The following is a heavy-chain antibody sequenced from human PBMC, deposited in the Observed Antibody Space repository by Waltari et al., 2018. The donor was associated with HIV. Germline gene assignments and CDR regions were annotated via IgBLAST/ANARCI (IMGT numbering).Heavy chain of an antibody. Sequence: QVQLVQSGAEVKKPGASVKVSCKASGYTFTSYDINWVRQATGQGLEWMGWMNPNSGNTGYAQKVQGRVTMTRNTSISTAYMELSSLRSEDTAVYYCARAFAGGGSYALYFDSWGQGALVTVSS. V-gene: IGHV1-8*01. CDR2: MNPNSGNT. D-gene: IGHD1-26*01. J-gene: IGHJ4*02. CDR1: GYTFTSYD. CDR3: ARAFAGGGSYALYFDS.